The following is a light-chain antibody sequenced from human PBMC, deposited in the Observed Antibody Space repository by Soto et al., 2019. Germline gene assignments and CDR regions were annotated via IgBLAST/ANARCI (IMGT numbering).Light chain of an antibody. CDR1: RSISNY. J-gene: IGKJ1*01. CDR2: AAS. CDR3: QQSYSTPWT. V-gene: IGKV1-39*01. Sequence: DIQMTQSPSSLSASVGDTGTITCRASRSISNYLNWYQQKPGKAPKVLIYAASSLQSGVPSRFSGSGSGTDFSLTISSLQPEDFSTYYCQQSYSTPWTFGQGTKVEIK.